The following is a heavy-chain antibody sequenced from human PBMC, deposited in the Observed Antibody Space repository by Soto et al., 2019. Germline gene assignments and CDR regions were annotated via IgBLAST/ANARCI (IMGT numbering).Heavy chain of an antibody. CDR2: VYNGERT. CDR1: GASIRNFY. J-gene: IGHJ4*02. CDR3: AQTSGLPGFDY. Sequence: QVHLQESGPGLVKPSETMSLTCTASGASIRNFYWNWVRQFPGKGLEWIGHVYNGERTNYNPSLKSRVTISVDTSKNQFSLKLSSVNLADTAVYYCAQTSGLPGFDYWGQGTLVAVSS. D-gene: IGHD5-12*01. V-gene: IGHV4-59*01.